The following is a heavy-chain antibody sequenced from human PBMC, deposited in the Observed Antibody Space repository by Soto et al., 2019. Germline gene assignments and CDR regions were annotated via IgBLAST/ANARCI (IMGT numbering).Heavy chain of an antibody. CDR1: GFIFSSFW. D-gene: IGHD3-10*01. Sequence: EVRLEEAGGGFVQPGGSLRVSCSGSGFIFSSFWMHWVRQGPGNGLEWVSRINGDGASLAYADSVKGRFSISRDNVKNTLHLQMNSLGADDTAVYFCAREGSLGLDVWGRGTTVTVSS. CDR3: AREGSLGLDV. CDR2: INGDGASL. J-gene: IGHJ6*02. V-gene: IGHV3-74*03.